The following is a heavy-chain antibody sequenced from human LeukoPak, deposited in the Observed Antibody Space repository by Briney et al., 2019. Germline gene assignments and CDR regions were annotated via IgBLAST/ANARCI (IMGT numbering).Heavy chain of an antibody. CDR1: GGSISSYY. D-gene: IGHD3-3*01. Sequence: SETLSLTCTVSGGSISSYYWSWIRQSAGKGLEWIGRIYTSGSANYSPSLKSRVTMSVDTSKNQFSLKLSSVTAADTAVYYRARGLEWSSRTFDYWGQGTLVTVSS. CDR2: IYTSGSA. J-gene: IGHJ4*02. V-gene: IGHV4-4*07. CDR3: ARGLEWSSRTFDY.